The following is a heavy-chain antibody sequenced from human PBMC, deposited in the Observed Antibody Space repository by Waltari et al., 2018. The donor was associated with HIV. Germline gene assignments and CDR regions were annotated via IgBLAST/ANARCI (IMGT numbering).Heavy chain of an antibody. CDR2: ISAYTGYT. J-gene: IGHJ5*02. V-gene: IGHV1-18*01. D-gene: IGHD3-10*01. Sequence: QVQLVQSGAEVKKPEASVKVSCKASGYTFTRYGISWVRQAPGQGLEWRGWISAYTGYTNYAQKLQGRGTMTTDTSTTTAYMELRSLRSDDTAVYYCARVPVGVRGDAPNWFDPWGQGTLVTVSS. CDR1: GYTFTRYG. CDR3: ARVPVGVRGDAPNWFDP.